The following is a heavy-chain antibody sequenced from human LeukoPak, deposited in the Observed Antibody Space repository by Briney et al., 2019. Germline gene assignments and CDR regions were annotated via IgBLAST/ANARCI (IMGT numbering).Heavy chain of an antibody. J-gene: IGHJ4*02. Sequence: PGGSLRLSCAASGFTFSSYGTHWVRQAPGKGLEWVAFIRYDGSNKYYADSVKGRFTISRDNSKNTLYLQMNSLRAEDTAVYYCAKDNSGGDYYFDYWGQGTLVTVSS. V-gene: IGHV3-30*02. CDR1: GFTFSSYG. CDR3: AKDNSGGDYYFDY. CDR2: IRYDGSNK. D-gene: IGHD6-19*01.